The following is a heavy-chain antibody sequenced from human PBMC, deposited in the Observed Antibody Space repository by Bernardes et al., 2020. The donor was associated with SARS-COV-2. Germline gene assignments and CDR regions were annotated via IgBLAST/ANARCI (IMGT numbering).Heavy chain of an antibody. V-gene: IGHV4-34*01. D-gene: IGHD2-2*02. CDR1: GGSFSGYY. CDR2: INHSGST. CDR3: ARGRYCSSTSCYIPFDP. J-gene: IGHJ5*02. Sequence: SETLSLTCAVYGGSFSGYYWSWIRKPPGKGLEWIGEINHSGSTNYNPSLKSRVTISVDTSKNQFSLKLSSVTAADTAVYYCARGRYCSSTSCYIPFDPWGQGTLVTVSS.